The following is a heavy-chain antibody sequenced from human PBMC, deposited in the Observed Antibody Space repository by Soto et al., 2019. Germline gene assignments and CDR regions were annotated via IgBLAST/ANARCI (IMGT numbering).Heavy chain of an antibody. CDR1: GVTFSDYA. V-gene: IGHV3-23*01. Sequence: GGSLRLSCVASGVTFSDYAMSWVRQAPGKGLEWVSAIGGSGDSIYYADSVKGRFTISRDNSKNTLYLQMNSLRAEDTAVYYCARDPTIAASGGYYYYYYGMDVWGQGTTVTVSS. CDR3: ARDPTIAASGGYYYYYYGMDV. D-gene: IGHD6-13*01. CDR2: IGGSGDSI. J-gene: IGHJ6*02.